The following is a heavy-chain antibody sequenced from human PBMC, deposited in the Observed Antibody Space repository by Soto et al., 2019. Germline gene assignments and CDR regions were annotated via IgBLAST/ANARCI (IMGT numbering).Heavy chain of an antibody. V-gene: IGHV3-23*01. CDR2: ITDTGGYA. D-gene: IGHD3-10*01. Sequence: GGSLRLSCAASGFTFSSYAMSLVRQSPGEGLEWVSAITDTGGYAKYADSVRGRFAISRDNSKNTLSLQMSALRAEDSAIYFSVRASKDSYPGSRIFDFWGRGTRVTVSS. CDR1: GFTFSSYA. J-gene: IGHJ4*02. CDR3: VRASKDSYPGSRIFDF.